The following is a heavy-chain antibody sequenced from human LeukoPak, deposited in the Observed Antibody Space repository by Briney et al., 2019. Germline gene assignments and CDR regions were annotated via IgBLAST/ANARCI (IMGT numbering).Heavy chain of an antibody. CDR2: ISSSSSTI. CDR3: ARDLWFGEGDY. J-gene: IGHJ4*02. Sequence: PGGSLRLSCAASGFTFSSYSMNWVRQAPGKGLEWVSYISSSSSTIYYADSVKGRFTISRDNAKNSLYLQMNSLRAEDTAVYYCARDLWFGEGDYWGQGTLVTVSS. V-gene: IGHV3-48*01. D-gene: IGHD3-10*01. CDR1: GFTFSSYS.